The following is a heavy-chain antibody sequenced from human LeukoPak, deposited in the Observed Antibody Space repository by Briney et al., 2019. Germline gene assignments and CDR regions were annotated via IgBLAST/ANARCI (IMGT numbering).Heavy chain of an antibody. J-gene: IGHJ4*02. Sequence: ASVKVSCKASGGTFSSYTICWVRQAPGQGLEWMGRIIPILGIANYAQKFQGRVTITADKSTSTAYMELSSLRSEDTAVYYCARGSTYYYDSSGSAFDYWGQGTLVTVSS. D-gene: IGHD3-22*01. CDR3: ARGSTYYYDSSGSAFDY. V-gene: IGHV1-69*02. CDR1: GGTFSSYT. CDR2: IIPILGIA.